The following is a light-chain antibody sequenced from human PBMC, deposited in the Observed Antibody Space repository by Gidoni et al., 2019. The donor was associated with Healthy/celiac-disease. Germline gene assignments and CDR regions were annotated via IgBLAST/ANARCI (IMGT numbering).Light chain of an antibody. CDR2: GAS. CDR3: LQHNNYPYT. J-gene: IGKJ2*01. CDR1: RGITNY. V-gene: IGKV1-17*03. Sequence: DIQMTQSPSAMSASVGDRVTITCRASRGITNYLAWFQQKPGKVPKRLIYGASSLQSGVPSRFSGSGSGTEFTLTISSLQPEDFATYYCLQHNNYPYTFXXXTKLEIK.